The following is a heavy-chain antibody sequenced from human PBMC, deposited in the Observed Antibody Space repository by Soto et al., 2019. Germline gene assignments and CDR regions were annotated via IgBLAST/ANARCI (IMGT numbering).Heavy chain of an antibody. D-gene: IGHD3-10*01. CDR3: AKDRSYYGSGSYLLDY. J-gene: IGHJ4*02. CDR1: GFTLSSYA. V-gene: IGHV3-23*01. Sequence: EVQLLESGGGLVQPGGSLRLSCAASGFTLSSYAMSWVRQAPGKGLEWVSAISGSGGSTYYADSVKGRFTISRDNSKNTLYLQMNSLRAEDTAVYYCAKDRSYYGSGSYLLDYWGQGTLVTVSS. CDR2: ISGSGGST.